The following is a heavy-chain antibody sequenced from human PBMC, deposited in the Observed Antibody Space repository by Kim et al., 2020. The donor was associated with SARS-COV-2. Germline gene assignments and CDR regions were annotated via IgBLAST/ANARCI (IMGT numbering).Heavy chain of an antibody. CDR2: K. J-gene: IGHJ4*02. D-gene: IGHD6-13*01. CDR3: ASLSSSSWYFDY. V-gene: IGHV3-7*01. Sequence: KYYVDSVKGRFTISGDNAKNSLYLQMNSLRAEDTAVYYCASLSSSSWYFDYWGQGTLVTVSS.